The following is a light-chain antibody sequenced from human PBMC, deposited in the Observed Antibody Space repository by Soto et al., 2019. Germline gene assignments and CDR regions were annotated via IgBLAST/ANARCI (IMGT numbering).Light chain of an antibody. CDR1: QSVSMW. V-gene: IGKV1-12*01. CDR3: QQASSFPLT. J-gene: IGKJ5*01. Sequence: DTQMTQSPSTLSASVGDTVTITCRASQSVSMWLAWFQKKPGKAPRLLIYGASNLESGVPSRFSGSASGTYFNLTISRLQTEDFATYDCQQASSFPLTFGQGTRLEIK. CDR2: GAS.